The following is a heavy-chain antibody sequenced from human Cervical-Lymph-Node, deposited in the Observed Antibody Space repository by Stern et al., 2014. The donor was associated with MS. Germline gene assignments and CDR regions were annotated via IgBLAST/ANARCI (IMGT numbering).Heavy chain of an antibody. CDR3: AREDELGGTA. J-gene: IGHJ5*02. V-gene: IGHV3-48*02. CDR1: GFTFSSYS. Sequence: VELVESGGGLVQPGGSLRLSCAASGFTFSSYSMNWVRQAPGKGLEGGSYLRSSSRTIYYADSVKGLFTISRDNAKNSLYLQMNSLRDDDTAVYYCAREDELGGTAWGQGTLVTVSS. CDR2: LRSSSRTI. D-gene: IGHD1-14*01.